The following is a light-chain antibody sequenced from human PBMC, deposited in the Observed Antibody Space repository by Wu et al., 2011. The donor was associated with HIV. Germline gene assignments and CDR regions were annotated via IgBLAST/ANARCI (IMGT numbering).Light chain of an antibody. CDR1: QSVSSSY. V-gene: IGKV3D-20*02. J-gene: IGKJ4*01. CDR3: QQRGYWGT. CDR2: GAA. Sequence: EIVLTQSPGTLSLSPGERATLSCRASQSVSSSYLAWYQQKPGQAPRLLIYGAASRATGIPDRFSGSGSGTDFTLTINRLEPEDFAVYYCQQRGYWGTFGGGTKVETK.